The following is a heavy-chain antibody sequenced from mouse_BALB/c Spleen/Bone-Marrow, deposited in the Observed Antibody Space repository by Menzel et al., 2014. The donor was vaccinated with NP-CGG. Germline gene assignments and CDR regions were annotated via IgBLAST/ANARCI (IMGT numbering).Heavy chain of an antibody. D-gene: IGHD3-1*01. J-gene: IGHJ4*01. Sequence: VKLMESGAELVRPGSSVKISCKASGYAFSSYWMNWVKQRPGQGLEWIGQIYPGDGGTNYNGKFKGKATLTADKSSSTAYMQLSSLTSEDSAVYFYARNSGAMDYWGQGTSVTVSS. CDR3: ARNSGAMDY. CDR2: IYPGDGGT. CDR1: GYAFSSYW. V-gene: IGHV1-80*01.